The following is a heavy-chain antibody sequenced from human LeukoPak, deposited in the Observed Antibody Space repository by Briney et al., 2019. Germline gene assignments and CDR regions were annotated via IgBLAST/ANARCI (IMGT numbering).Heavy chain of an antibody. CDR1: GFTFSSYA. CDR2: ISESGGST. D-gene: IGHD3-22*01. Sequence: GGSLRLSCAAPGFTFSSYAMSWVRQAPGKGLEWVSAISESGGSTDYADSVKGRLTISRDNSKNTLYLQMNSLRAEDTAVYYCARREDYYDSSGYHLGAFDIWGQGTMVTVSS. J-gene: IGHJ3*02. CDR3: ARREDYYDSSGYHLGAFDI. V-gene: IGHV3-23*01.